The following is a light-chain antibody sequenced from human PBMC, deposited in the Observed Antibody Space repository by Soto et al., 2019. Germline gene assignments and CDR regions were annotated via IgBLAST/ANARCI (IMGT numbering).Light chain of an antibody. J-gene: IGKJ4*01. CDR3: QQYNVWPLT. CDR1: QSVNSN. Sequence: EIVMTQSPVTLSVSPGDRATLSCRASQSVNSNLAWYQQKPGQTPKLLIYVASTRATGIPARFSGSKSGTEFTLVISGLQSEDFAVYYCQQYNVWPLTFGGGTKVEFK. CDR2: VAS. V-gene: IGKV3-15*01.